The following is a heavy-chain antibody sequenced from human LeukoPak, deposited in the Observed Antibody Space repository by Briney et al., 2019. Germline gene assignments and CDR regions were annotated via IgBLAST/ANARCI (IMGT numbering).Heavy chain of an antibody. D-gene: IGHD4-17*01. CDR3: ATQMGATVTTGEFDY. CDR2: FDPEDGET. CDR1: GYTLTELS. J-gene: IGHJ4*02. Sequence: ASVKVSCMVSGYTLTELSMHSVRQAPGKGLEWMGGFDPEDGETIYAQKFQGRVTMTEDTSTDTAYMELSSLRSEDTAVYYCATQMGATVTTGEFDYWGEGTLVTVSS. V-gene: IGHV1-24*01.